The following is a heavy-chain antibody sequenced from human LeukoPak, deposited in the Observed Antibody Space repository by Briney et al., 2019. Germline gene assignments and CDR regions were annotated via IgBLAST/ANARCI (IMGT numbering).Heavy chain of an antibody. CDR1: GFTFSSYS. CDR3: AKVHEYQLLFGYYYYMDV. V-gene: IGHV3-21*01. CDR2: ISSSSSSYI. D-gene: IGHD2-2*01. J-gene: IGHJ6*03. Sequence: GGSLRLSCAASGFTFSSYSMNWVRQAPGKGLEWVSSISSSSSSYIYYADSVKGRFTISRDNAKNSLYLQMNSLRAEDTAVYYCAKVHEYQLLFGYYYYMDVWGKGTTVTVSS.